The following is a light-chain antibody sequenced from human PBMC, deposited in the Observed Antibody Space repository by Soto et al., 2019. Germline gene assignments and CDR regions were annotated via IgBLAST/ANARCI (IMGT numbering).Light chain of an antibody. CDR1: QSVSKY. CDR2: DAS. J-gene: IGKJ4*01. CDR3: QQRSNWPPS. Sequence: ETVLTQSPPTLSLSPGEGATLSCRASQSVSKYLAWYQQKPGQAPRLLIYDASTRATGIPGRFSGSGSGTDFTLTISSLEPEDFAVYYCQQRSNWPPSFGGGTKVEIK. V-gene: IGKV3-11*01.